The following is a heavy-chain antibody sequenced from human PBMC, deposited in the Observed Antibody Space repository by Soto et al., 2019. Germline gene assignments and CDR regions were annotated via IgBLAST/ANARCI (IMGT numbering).Heavy chain of an antibody. CDR3: ARGGLRAEYRSGWYFDY. D-gene: IGHD6-19*01. CDR1: GFTFSNYA. Sequence: QVQLVESGGGVVQPGKSLRLSCADSGFTFSNYAMHWVRQAPGKGLEWVAVISYDGSNKWYADSVKGRFTISRDNSKNPLYLQMNSPRTEDTAVYYCARGGLRAEYRSGWYFDYWGQGTLVTVSS. J-gene: IGHJ4*02. V-gene: IGHV3-30-3*01. CDR2: ISYDGSNK.